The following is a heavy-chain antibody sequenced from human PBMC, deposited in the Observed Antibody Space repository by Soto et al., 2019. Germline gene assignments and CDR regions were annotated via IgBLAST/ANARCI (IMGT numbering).Heavy chain of an antibody. Sequence: GGSLILSCAASGFTFSNYAMHWVRQAPGKGLEWVAVISYDGSNKYYADSVKGRFTISRDNSKNTLYLQMNSLRAEDTAVYYCARDPLAVERPYWGQGTLVTVSS. CDR3: ARDPLAVERPY. CDR2: ISYDGSNK. J-gene: IGHJ4*02. D-gene: IGHD6-19*01. V-gene: IGHV3-30-3*01. CDR1: GFTFSNYA.